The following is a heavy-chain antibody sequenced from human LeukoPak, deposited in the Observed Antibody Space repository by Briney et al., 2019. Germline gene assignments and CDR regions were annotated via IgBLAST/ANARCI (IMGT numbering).Heavy chain of an antibody. Sequence: ASVKVSCKASGYTFTNYYVHWVRQAPGQGLEWMGIINPSSGSTSYAQKFQGRVTMTRDTSTSTVYMELSSLRSEDTAVYYCARAMRGTGGAFDIWGQGTMVTVSS. CDR3: ARAMRGTGGAFDI. D-gene: IGHD1-1*01. CDR2: INPSSGST. J-gene: IGHJ3*02. V-gene: IGHV1-46*01. CDR1: GYTFTNYY.